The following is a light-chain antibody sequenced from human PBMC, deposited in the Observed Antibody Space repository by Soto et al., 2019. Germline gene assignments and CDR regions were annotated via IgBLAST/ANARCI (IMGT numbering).Light chain of an antibody. CDR3: LLSFGDARA. J-gene: IGLJ2*01. Sequence: QAVVTQESSLTVSPGGTVTLTCDSSTGVVTNSHFPYWFQQKHGQAPRTLFYDTHNRHSWTPARFSGSLLGGRAALTLSGAQPEDEAAYYCLLSFGDARAFGGGTKLTVL. CDR2: DTH. V-gene: IGLV7-46*01. CDR1: TGVVTNSHF.